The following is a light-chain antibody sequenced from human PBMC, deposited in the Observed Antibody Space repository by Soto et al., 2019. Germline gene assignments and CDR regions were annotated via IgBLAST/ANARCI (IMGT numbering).Light chain of an antibody. V-gene: IGLV2-11*01. CDR1: SSDVGGYNY. Sequence: QSALTQPRSVSGSPGQSVTISCTGTSSDVGGYNYVSWYQQHPGKAPKIMIYDVTKRPSGVPDRFSASKSGNTASLTISGLQAEDEADYYCCSYAGNHIVLFGGGTKLTVL. J-gene: IGLJ2*01. CDR3: CSYAGNHIVL. CDR2: DVT.